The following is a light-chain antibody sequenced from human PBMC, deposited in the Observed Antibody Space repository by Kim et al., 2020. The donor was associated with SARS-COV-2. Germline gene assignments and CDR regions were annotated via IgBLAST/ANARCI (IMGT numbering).Light chain of an antibody. J-gene: IGLJ2*01. CDR3: NSRDSSGNHVV. CDR1: SLRSNY. V-gene: IGLV3-19*01. Sequence: SSELTQDPAVSVALGQTVRITCQGDSLRSNYASWYQQKPGQAPVLVIYGKNNRPSGIPDRFSGSSSGNTASLTITGAQAEDEADYYCNSRDSSGNHVVLG. CDR2: GKN.